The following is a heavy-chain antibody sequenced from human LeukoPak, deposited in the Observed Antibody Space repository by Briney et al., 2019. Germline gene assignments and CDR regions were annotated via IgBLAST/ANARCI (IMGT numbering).Heavy chain of an antibody. V-gene: IGHV3-9*01. J-gene: IGHJ4*02. CDR3: ARDGVAAAGY. D-gene: IGHD6-13*01. CDR1: GFTFDVYA. CDR2: ISWNSGSV. Sequence: GGPLTLLCAACGFTFDVYAMHWPRQPPGKAREWVSGISWNSGSVGYADSVKSRFTISRDNAKNTLYLQMNSLRAEDTAVYYCARDGVAAAGYWGQGTLVTVSS.